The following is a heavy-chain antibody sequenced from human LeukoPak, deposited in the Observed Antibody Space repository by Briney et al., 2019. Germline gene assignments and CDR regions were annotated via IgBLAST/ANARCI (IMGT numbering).Heavy chain of an antibody. CDR2: ISGSGGST. D-gene: IGHD2/OR15-2a*01. J-gene: IGHJ4*02. CDR3: AKFLVLLYYFDY. CDR1: GFTFDDYA. Sequence: GGSLRLSCAASGFTFDDYAMHWVRQAPGKGLEWVSAISGSGGSTYYADSVKGRFTISRDNSKNTLYLQMNSLRAEDTAVYYCAKFLVLLYYFDYWGQGTLVTVSS. V-gene: IGHV3-23*01.